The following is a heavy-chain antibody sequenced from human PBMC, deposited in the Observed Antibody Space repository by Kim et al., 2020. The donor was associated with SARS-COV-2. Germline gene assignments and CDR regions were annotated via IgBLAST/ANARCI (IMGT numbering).Heavy chain of an antibody. CDR2: INHGVST. CDR1: GGSFSGYY. V-gene: IGHV4-34*01. J-gene: IGHJ4*01. Sequence: SETLSLTCAVYGGSFSGYYWSWIRQPPGKGLEWIGKINHGVSTNYNPSLKSRVTISVDTSKNQFSLKLSSVTAADTAVYYCARDEYSSGWYGQKYYFDY. CDR3: ARDEYSSGWYGQKYYFDY. D-gene: IGHD6-19*01.